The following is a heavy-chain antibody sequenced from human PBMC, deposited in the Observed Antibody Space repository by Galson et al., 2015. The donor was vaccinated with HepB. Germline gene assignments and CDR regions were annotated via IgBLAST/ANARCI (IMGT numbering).Heavy chain of an antibody. J-gene: IGHJ4*02. CDR2: IISDGSTT. Sequence: LRLSCAASGFTFSSYWMHWVRQAPGKGLVWVSRIISDGSTTNYADSVKGRFTISRDNVKNTLYLQMNSLRAEDTAVYYCARGVTVATISPFGYWGQGTLITVSS. D-gene: IGHD5-24*01. CDR1: GFTFSSYW. CDR3: ARGVTVATISPFGY. V-gene: IGHV3-74*01.